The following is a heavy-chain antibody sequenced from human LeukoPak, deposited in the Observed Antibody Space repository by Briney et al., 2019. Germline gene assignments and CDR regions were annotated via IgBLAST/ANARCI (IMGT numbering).Heavy chain of an antibody. D-gene: IGHD4-17*01. V-gene: IGHV1-2*02. CDR2: INPNTAGT. Sequence: GASVKVSCKASGYTFTGYYFHWVRQAPGQGLEWMGWINPNTAGTSYAQKFLGRVTLTWDPSISTAYMELNRLTSDDTAVYYCATSDGDYTAGYYYYMGVWGKGTSVTVSS. CDR1: GYTFTGYY. CDR3: ATSDGDYTAGYYYYMGV. J-gene: IGHJ6*03.